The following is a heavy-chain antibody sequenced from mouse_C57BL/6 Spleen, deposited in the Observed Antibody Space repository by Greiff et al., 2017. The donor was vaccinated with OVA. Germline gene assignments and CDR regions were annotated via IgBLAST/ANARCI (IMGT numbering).Heavy chain of an antibody. V-gene: IGHV1-58*01. Sequence: VHVKQSGAELVRPGSSVKMSCKTSGYTFTSYGINWVKQRPGQGLEWIGYIYIGNGYTEYNEKFKGKATLTSDTSSSTAYMQLSSLTSEDSAIYFCARSTMVTAGDSSWFAYWGQGTLVTVSA. J-gene: IGHJ3*01. D-gene: IGHD2-2*01. CDR3: ARSTMVTAGDSSWFAY. CDR2: IYIGNGYT. CDR1: GYTFTSYG.